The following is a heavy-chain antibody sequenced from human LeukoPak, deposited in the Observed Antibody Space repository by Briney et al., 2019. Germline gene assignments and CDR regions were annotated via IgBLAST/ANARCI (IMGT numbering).Heavy chain of an antibody. J-gene: IGHJ1*01. D-gene: IGHD6-19*01. Sequence: ASVKVSCKASGYTFTSYAMNWVRQAPGQGLEWMGWINTNTGNPTYAQGFTGRFVFSLDTSVSTAYLQISSLKAEDTDVYYCARAQKRIAVAGTGYFQHWGQGTLVTVSS. CDR3: ARAQKRIAVAGTGYFQH. CDR1: GYTFTSYA. CDR2: INTNTGNP. V-gene: IGHV7-4-1*02.